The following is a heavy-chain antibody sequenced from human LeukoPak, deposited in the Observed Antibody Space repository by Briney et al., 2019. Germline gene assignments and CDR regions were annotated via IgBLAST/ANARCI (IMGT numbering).Heavy chain of an antibody. CDR1: GYTFTDYY. V-gene: IGHV1-2*02. J-gene: IGHJ4*02. CDR2: INLNSGGT. Sequence: ASVKVSCKASGYTFTDYYMHWVRQAPGQGLEWMGWINLNSGGTNFAQRFQGRVTMTRDTSISTAYMDLSRLISDDTAVYYCARDAGYCTGGNCWYFDHWGQRTLVTVSS. CDR3: ARDAGYCTGGNCWYFDH. D-gene: IGHD2-15*01.